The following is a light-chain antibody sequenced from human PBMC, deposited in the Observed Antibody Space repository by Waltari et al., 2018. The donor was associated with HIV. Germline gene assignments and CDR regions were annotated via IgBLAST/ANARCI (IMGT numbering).Light chain of an antibody. J-gene: IGLJ2*01. Sequence: QSALTQPRSVSGSPGQSVTISCTGTSSDVGGYNYVSWYQQHPGKAAKLMIYDVRRRPSGVPDRFSVSKSGNTASLTISGLQAEDEADYYCCSYAGSYTFEVVFGGGTKLTVL. CDR3: CSYAGSYTFEVV. V-gene: IGLV2-11*01. CDR1: SSDVGGYNY. CDR2: DVR.